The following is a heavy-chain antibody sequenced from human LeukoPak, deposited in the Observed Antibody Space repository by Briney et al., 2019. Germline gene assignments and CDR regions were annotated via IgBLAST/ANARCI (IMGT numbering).Heavy chain of an antibody. Sequence: SETLSLTCTVSGGSISSSSYYWGWIRQPPGKGLEWIGSIYYSGSTYYNPSLKSRVTISVDTSKNQFSLKLSSVTAADTAVYYYARDGSPLGGVEWLRLRWFDPWGQGTLVTVSS. CDR3: ARDGSPLGGVEWLRLRWFDP. V-gene: IGHV4-39*07. D-gene: IGHD5-12*01. J-gene: IGHJ5*02. CDR1: GGSISSSSYY. CDR2: IYYSGST.